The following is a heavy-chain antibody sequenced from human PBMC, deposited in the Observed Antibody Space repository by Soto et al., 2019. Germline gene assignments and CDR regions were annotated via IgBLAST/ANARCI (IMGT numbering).Heavy chain of an antibody. V-gene: IGHV3-30*18. Sequence: QVQLVESGGGVVQPGRSLRLSCAASGFTFSSYGMHWVRPAPGKGPEWVAVISYDGSNKYYADSVKGRFTISRDNSTHTLYMQTNSLRAEDTAVYYCAKDKVPVVVTTPFAYWGEGTLCTFSS. J-gene: IGHJ4*02. CDR2: ISYDGSNK. CDR1: GFTFSSYG. D-gene: IGHD2-21*02. CDR3: AKDKVPVVVTTPFAY.